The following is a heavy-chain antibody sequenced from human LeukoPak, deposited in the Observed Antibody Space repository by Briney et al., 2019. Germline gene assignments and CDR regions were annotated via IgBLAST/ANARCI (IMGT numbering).Heavy chain of an antibody. CDR2: INHSGST. J-gene: IGHJ4*02. V-gene: IGHV4-34*01. D-gene: IGHD6-19*01. CDR1: GGSFSGYY. CDR3: ARGGVAVALNGFDY. Sequence: PSETLSLTCAVYGGSFSGYYWSWIRQPPGKGLEWIGEINHSGSTNYNPSLKSRVTISVDTSKNQFSLKLSSVTAADTAVYYCARGGVAVALNGFDYWGQGTLVTVSS.